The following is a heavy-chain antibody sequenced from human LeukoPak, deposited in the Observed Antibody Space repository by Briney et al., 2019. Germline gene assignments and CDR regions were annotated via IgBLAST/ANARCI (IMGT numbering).Heavy chain of an antibody. V-gene: IGHV3-21*01. D-gene: IGHD6-13*01. Sequence: GGSLSLSCAASGFTFSSFAMTWVRQAPGKGLEWVSSMSSGGTYIYYPDSVRGRFTISRDNAKNSPYLQMNTLRAEDTAVYYCLRDRGYSTYDCWGHVTLVTVSS. CDR2: MSSGGTYI. CDR1: GFTFSSFA. J-gene: IGHJ4*01. CDR3: LRDRGYSTYDC.